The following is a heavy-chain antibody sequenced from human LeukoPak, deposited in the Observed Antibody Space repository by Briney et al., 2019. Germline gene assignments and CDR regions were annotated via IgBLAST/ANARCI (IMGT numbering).Heavy chain of an antibody. CDR1: GFTVSSNY. J-gene: IGHJ4*02. D-gene: IGHD1-14*01. CDR2: IYSDGGT. CDR3: AKDKNGPET. V-gene: IGHV3-53*01. Sequence: GGSPRLSCTASGFTVSSNYMSWVRQAPGKGLDWVSVIYSDGGTYYADSVKGRFTISRDNSQNTLSLQMNSLRAEDTAVYYCAKDKNGPETWGQGTLVTVSS.